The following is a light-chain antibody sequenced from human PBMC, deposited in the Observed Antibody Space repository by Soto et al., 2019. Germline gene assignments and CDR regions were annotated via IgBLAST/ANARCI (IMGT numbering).Light chain of an antibody. CDR3: QQRRNWPPIT. CDR2: DAS. V-gene: IGKV3-11*01. J-gene: IGKJ5*01. Sequence: EIVLTQSPATLSLSPGERATLSCRASQSVSSYLAWYQQKPGQAPRLLIYDASNRATGIPARFSGSGSVTDFTLTISCLEPEDFAVYYCQQRRNWPPITFGQGTRLEIK. CDR1: QSVSSY.